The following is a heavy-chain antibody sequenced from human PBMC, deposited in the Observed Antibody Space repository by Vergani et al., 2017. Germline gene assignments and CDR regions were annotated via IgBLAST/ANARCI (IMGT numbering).Heavy chain of an antibody. CDR3: ARLRGCSSTSCYSFDY. CDR1: GYTFTGYY. Sequence: QVQLVQSGAEVKKPGASVKVSCKASGYTFTGYYMHWVRQAPGQGLEWMGWINPNSGGTNYAQKLQGRVTMTTDTSTSTAYMELRSLRSDDTAVYYCARLRGCSSTSCYSFDYWGQGTLVTVSS. D-gene: IGHD2-2*01. V-gene: IGHV1-2*02. CDR2: INPNSGGT. J-gene: IGHJ4*02.